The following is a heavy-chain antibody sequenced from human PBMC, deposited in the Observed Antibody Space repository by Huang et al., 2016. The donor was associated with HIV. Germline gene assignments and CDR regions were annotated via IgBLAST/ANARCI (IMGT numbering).Heavy chain of an antibody. Sequence: QVQLVQSGGEVKKPGASVKVSCKASDYTFTSYGISWVRQAPGQGLEWMGWISTNTGDANYAQKCQGRFTMTTDTATSTAYMELRSLRSDDTAVYYCGGSSGYWSFDYWGQGTLVTVSS. J-gene: IGHJ4*02. V-gene: IGHV1-18*04. CDR3: GGSSGYWSFDY. CDR1: DYTFTSYG. CDR2: ISTNTGDA. D-gene: IGHD3-22*01.